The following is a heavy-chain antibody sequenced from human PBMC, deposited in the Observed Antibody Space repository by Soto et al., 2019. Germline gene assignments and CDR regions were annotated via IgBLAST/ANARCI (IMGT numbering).Heavy chain of an antibody. V-gene: IGHV4-31*03. CDR1: GGSISSGGYY. Sequence: QVQLQESGPGLVKPSQTLSLTCTVSGGSISSGGYYWSWIRQHPGKGLEWIGYIFNGGSTYYNPSPKSRVTISGDTFRNKFSLKLSSVTAADTAVYYGARNRDYGDYYFDYWGQGTLVTVSS. D-gene: IGHD4-17*01. CDR2: IFNGGST. J-gene: IGHJ4*02. CDR3: ARNRDYGDYYFDY.